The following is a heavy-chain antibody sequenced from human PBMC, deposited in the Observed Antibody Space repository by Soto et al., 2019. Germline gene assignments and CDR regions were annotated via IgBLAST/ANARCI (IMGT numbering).Heavy chain of an antibody. D-gene: IGHD6-13*01. CDR3: ARESPIAAAYYGMDV. J-gene: IGHJ6*02. CDR1: GFTFSSYS. CDR2: ISSSSSYI. Sequence: PGGSLRLSCAASGFTFSSYSMNWVRQAPGKGLEWVSSISSSSSYIYYADSVKGRFTISRDNAKNSLYLQMNSLRAEDTAVYYCARESPIAAAYYGMDVWGQGTTVTVSS. V-gene: IGHV3-21*01.